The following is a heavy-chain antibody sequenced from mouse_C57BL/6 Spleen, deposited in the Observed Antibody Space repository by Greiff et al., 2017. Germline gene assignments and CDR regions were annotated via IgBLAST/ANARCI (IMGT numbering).Heavy chain of an antibody. D-gene: IGHD1-1*01. V-gene: IGHV5-9*01. CDR3: ARRDYGSSFDY. CDR1: GFTFSSYT. Sequence: EVQVVESGGGLVKPGGSLKLSCAASGFTFSSYTMSWVRQTPEKRLEWVATISGGGGNTYYPDSVKGRFTISRDNAKNTLYLQMSSLRSEDTALYYCARRDYGSSFDYWGQGTTLTVSS. CDR2: ISGGGGNT. J-gene: IGHJ2*01.